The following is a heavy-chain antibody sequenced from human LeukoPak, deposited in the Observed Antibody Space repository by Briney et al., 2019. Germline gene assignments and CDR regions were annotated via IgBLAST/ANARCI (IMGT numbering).Heavy chain of an antibody. Sequence: GGSLRLSCAASGFTFSSYAMHWVRQAPGKGLEWVAVISYDGSNKYYADSVKGRFTISRDNSKNTLYLQMNSLRAEDTAVYYCAKGMDTAMETFDYWGQGTLVTVSS. CDR2: ISYDGSNK. CDR1: GFTFSSYA. CDR3: AKGMDTAMETFDY. V-gene: IGHV3-30-3*01. D-gene: IGHD5-18*01. J-gene: IGHJ4*02.